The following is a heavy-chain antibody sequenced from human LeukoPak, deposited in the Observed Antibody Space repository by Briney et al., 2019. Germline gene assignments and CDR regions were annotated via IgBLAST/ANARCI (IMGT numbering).Heavy chain of an antibody. CDR3: ARGPMVRGVTGRYWYYYYYMDV. V-gene: IGHV4-4*02. CDR1: GGSFNSGYW. J-gene: IGHJ6*03. CDR2: IHHSGST. D-gene: IGHD3-10*01. Sequence: SETLSLTCAVSGGSFNSGYWWSWVRQPPGKGLEWLGEIHHSGSTNYNPSLKSRVTISVDKSKNQFSLKFTSVTAADTAVYYCARGPMVRGVTGRYWYYYYYMDVWGKGTTVTVSS.